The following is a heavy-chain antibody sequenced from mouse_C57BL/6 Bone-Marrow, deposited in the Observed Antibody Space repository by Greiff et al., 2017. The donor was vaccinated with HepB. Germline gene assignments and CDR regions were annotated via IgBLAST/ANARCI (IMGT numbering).Heavy chain of an antibody. V-gene: IGHV1-82*01. CDR2: IYPGDGDT. CDR1: GYAFSSSW. J-gene: IGHJ1*03. CDR3: AREGLYDGSSYVGWYFDV. Sequence: QVQLQQSGPELVKPGASVKISCKASGYAFSSSWMNWVKQRPGKGLEWIGRIYPGDGDTNYNGKFKGKATLTADKSSSTAYMQLSSLTSEDSAVYFCAREGLYDGSSYVGWYFDVWGTGTTVTVSS. D-gene: IGHD1-1*01.